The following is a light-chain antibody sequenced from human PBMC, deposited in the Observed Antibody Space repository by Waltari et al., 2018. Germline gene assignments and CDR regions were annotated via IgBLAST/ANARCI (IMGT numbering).Light chain of an antibody. Sequence: QSVMTQSPSASGTPGQRVIISCSGSHSNIGSSPVNWYQQLPGAAPKVLIYSDKRRPSGVPDRCSGSKSGTSASLAITGLQSEDEADYYCASWDYRLNGILFGGGTRLTIL. CDR3: ASWDYRLNGIL. CDR2: SDK. J-gene: IGLJ2*01. CDR1: HSNIGSSP. V-gene: IGLV1-44*01.